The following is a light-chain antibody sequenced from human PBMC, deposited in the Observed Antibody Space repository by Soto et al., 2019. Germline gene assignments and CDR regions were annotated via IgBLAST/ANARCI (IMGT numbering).Light chain of an antibody. V-gene: IGKV1-5*03. CDR2: KAS. Sequence: DIQMTQSPSTLSASVGDRVTITCRASQRISSWLAWYQQKPGKAPKLLIYKASSLESGVPSRFSGSGSGTEFTLTISSLQPDDCATYYCQQYNSYWTFGQGTKVEIQ. J-gene: IGKJ1*01. CDR1: QRISSW. CDR3: QQYNSYWT.